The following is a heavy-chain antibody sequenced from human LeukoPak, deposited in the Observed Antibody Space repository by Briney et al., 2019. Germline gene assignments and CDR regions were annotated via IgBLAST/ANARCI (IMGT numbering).Heavy chain of an antibody. J-gene: IGHJ4*02. CDR3: TRERRGSYYAFES. CDR2: VTSSGSST. CDR1: GFSISDHY. Sequence: GGSLRLSCAASGFSISDHYMSWIGQSLGKGLEWISYVTSSGSSTKYADSVKGRFTISRDNAKNSVALQMNSLRAEDTAVYYCTRERRGSYYAFESWGQGTLVTVSS. D-gene: IGHD3-10*01. V-gene: IGHV3-11*01.